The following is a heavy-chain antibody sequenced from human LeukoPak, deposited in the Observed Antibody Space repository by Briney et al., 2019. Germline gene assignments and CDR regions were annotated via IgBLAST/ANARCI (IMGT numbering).Heavy chain of an antibody. CDR2: MHPGNGNT. CDR1: GYRFISNY. D-gene: IGHD2-21*02. Sequence: APVKVSCKASGYRFISNYIQWVRQAPGLGPEWMGWMHPGNGNTRYAEKFQGRVTMTRDTSINTAYMDLNSLRSDDTAVYYCAREGSYCDGGDCYSFDFWGHGTLITVSS. J-gene: IGHJ4*01. V-gene: IGHV1-2*02. CDR3: AREGSYCDGGDCYSFDF.